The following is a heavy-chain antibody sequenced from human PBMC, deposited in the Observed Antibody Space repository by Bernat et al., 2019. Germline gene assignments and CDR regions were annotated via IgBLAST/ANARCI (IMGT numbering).Heavy chain of an antibody. CDR2: IKSKTDGGTT. J-gene: IGHJ4*02. Sequence: EVQLVESGGGLVKPGGSLRLSCAASGFTFSNAWMSWVRQAPGKGLEWVGRIKSKTDGGTTDYAAPVKGRFTISRDDSKNTLYLQMNSLRAEDTAVYYCAREQGKYNRNYGVGYWGQGTLVTVSS. D-gene: IGHD1-7*01. V-gene: IGHV3-15*01. CDR3: AREQGKYNRNYGVGY. CDR1: GFTFSNAW.